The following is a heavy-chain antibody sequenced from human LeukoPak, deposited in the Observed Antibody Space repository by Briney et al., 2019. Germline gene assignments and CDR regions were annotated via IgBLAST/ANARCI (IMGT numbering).Heavy chain of an antibody. D-gene: IGHD3-10*01. CDR3: ARNRIRGVTPPNWFDP. J-gene: IGHJ5*02. V-gene: IGHV1-18*01. Sequence: ASVKVSCKASGYTFTSYGISWVRQAPGQGLEWMGWISAYNGNTNYAQKLQGRVTMTTDTSTSTAYMELRSLRSDDTAVYYCARNRIRGVTPPNWFDPWGQGTLVTVSS. CDR2: ISAYNGNT. CDR1: GYTFTSYG.